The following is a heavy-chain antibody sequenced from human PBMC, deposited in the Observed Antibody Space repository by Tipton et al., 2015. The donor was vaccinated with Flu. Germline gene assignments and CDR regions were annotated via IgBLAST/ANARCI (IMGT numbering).Heavy chain of an antibody. J-gene: IGHJ5*02. V-gene: IGHV4-38-2*01. CDR2: IYHSGTT. Sequence: TLSLTCDVSGYSITSAYYWGWVRQPPGQGLEWIGSIYHSGTTYYNPSLKSRVTISVDTSKHQFSLRLSSVTAADTAIYYCARMYGPFNWFDPWGQGTLVTVPS. D-gene: IGHD2-8*01. CDR1: GYSITSAYY. CDR3: ARMYGPFNWFDP.